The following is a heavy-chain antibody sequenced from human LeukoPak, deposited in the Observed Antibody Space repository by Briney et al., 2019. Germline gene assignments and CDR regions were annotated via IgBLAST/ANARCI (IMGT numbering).Heavy chain of an antibody. CDR1: GGSISSGSYY. CDR2: IYTSGST. Sequence: SETLSLTCTVSGGSISSGSYYWSWIRQPAGKGLEWIGRIYTSGSTNYNPSLKSRVTISEDTSKNQFSLKLSSVTAADTAVYYCARDNPDYYYGMDVWGQGTTVTVSS. J-gene: IGHJ6*02. CDR3: ARDNPDYYYGMDV. D-gene: IGHD1-14*01. V-gene: IGHV4-61*02.